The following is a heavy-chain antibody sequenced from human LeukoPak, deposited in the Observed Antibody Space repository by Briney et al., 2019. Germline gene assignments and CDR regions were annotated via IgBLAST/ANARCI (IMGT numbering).Heavy chain of an antibody. CDR2: ISAYNGKT. J-gene: IGHJ3*02. V-gene: IGHV1-18*01. CDR1: GYSFTSYG. Sequence: ASVKVSCKASGYSFTSYGLSWVRQAPGQGPEWMGWISAYNGKTKYAENFQGRVTMTTDSSTTTAHMELSTLRSEDTAVYYCATERSGIDAFDIWGQGTRVTVSS. D-gene: IGHD3-10*01. CDR3: ATERSGIDAFDI.